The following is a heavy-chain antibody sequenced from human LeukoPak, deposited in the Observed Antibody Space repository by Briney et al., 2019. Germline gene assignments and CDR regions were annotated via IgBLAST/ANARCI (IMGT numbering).Heavy chain of an antibody. Sequence: SETLSLTCTVSGGSISSYYWSWIRQPPGKGLEWIGYIYYSGSTNYNPSLKSRVTISVDTSKNQFSLKLSSVTAADTAVYYCARHDAGTAARPFDNWGQGTLVTVSS. CDR1: GGSISSYY. D-gene: IGHD6-6*01. J-gene: IGHJ4*02. CDR3: ARHDAGTAARPFDN. V-gene: IGHV4-59*08. CDR2: IYYSGST.